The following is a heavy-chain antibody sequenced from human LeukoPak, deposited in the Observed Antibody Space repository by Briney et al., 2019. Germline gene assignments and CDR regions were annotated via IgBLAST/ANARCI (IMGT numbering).Heavy chain of an antibody. Sequence: ASVKVSCKASGYTFTSYGISWVRQAPGQGLEWMGWISAYNGNTNYAQKLQGRVTMTTDTSTSTAYMELRSLRSDDTAVYYCASRSINWYRGNNWFDPWGQGTLVTVSS. CDR3: ASRSINWYRGNNWFDP. CDR2: ISAYNGNT. V-gene: IGHV1-18*01. CDR1: GYTFTSYG. D-gene: IGHD6-13*01. J-gene: IGHJ5*02.